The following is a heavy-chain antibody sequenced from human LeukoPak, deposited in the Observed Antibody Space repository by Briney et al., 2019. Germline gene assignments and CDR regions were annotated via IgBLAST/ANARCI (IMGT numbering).Heavy chain of an antibody. Sequence: SVKVSCKASGGTFSSYAISWVRQAPGQGLEWMGRIIPIFGIANYAQKFQGRVTITADKSTSTAYMELSSLRSEDTAVHYCARFCSGGSCTHAFDIWGQGTMVTVSS. CDR1: GGTFSSYA. J-gene: IGHJ3*02. CDR3: ARFCSGGSCTHAFDI. CDR2: IIPIFGIA. V-gene: IGHV1-69*17. D-gene: IGHD2-15*01.